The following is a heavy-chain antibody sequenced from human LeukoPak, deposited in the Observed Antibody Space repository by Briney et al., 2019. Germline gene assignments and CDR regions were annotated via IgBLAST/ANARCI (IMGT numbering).Heavy chain of an antibody. V-gene: IGHV3-11*01. J-gene: IGHJ6*03. D-gene: IGHD2-2*01. CDR3: ARSGYCSSTSCPEGAYYYMDV. CDR2: ISSSGSTI. CDR1: GFTFSDYY. Sequence: GGSLRLSCAASGFTFSDYYKSWVRQAPGKGLEWVSYISSSGSTIYYADSVKGRFTISRDNAKDSLYLQMNSLRAEDTAVYYCARSGYCSSTSCPEGAYYYMDVWGKGTTVTVSS.